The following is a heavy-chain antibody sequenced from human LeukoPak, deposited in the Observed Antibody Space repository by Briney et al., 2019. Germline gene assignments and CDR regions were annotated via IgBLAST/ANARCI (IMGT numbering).Heavy chain of an antibody. CDR2: IYYSGST. V-gene: IGHV4-38-2*02. CDR3: ARAKERRYYGSGSYPFDY. J-gene: IGHJ4*02. D-gene: IGHD3-10*01. CDR1: GYSISSGYY. Sequence: SVTLSLTCTVSGYSISSGYYWGWIRQPPGKGLEWIGSIYYSGSTYYNPSLKSRVTISVDTSKNQFSLKLSSVTAADTAVYYCARAKERRYYGSGSYPFDYWGQGTLVTVSS.